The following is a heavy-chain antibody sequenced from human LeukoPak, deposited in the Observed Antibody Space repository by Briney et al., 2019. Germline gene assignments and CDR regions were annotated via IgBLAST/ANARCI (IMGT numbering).Heavy chain of an antibody. CDR3: AKGDDYLGY. J-gene: IGHJ4*02. CDR2: ISSSGGRT. V-gene: IGHV3-23*01. CDR1: GFTFSSYA. Sequence: GGSLRLSCAASGFTFSSYAMSWVRQAPGKGLEWASAISSSGGRTYYADSVKGRLTISRGNSKNTLYLQMNSLRAEDTALYYCAKGDDYLGYWGQGTLVTVSS.